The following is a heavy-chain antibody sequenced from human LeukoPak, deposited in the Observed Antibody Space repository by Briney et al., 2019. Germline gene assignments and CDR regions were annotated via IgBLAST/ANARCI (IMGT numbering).Heavy chain of an antibody. CDR1: GFSLSDYW. CDR2: IKQDGSEK. CDR3: AKGKDGYIYVDN. Sequence: GGSLRLSCAASGFSLSDYWMNWVRQTPGKGPEWLANIKQDGSEKNYVESANGRFIISRDNSKNTLYLQMSSLRAEDTAVYYCAKGKDGYIYVDNWGQGTLVTVSS. V-gene: IGHV3-7*03. J-gene: IGHJ4*02. D-gene: IGHD5-24*01.